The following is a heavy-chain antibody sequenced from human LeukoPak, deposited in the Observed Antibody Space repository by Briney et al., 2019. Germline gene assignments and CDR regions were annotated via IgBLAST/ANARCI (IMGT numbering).Heavy chain of an antibody. CDR3: ARDENYYQGSGSYDNWFDP. V-gene: IGHV4-4*07. D-gene: IGHD3-10*01. CDR2: IYTSGST. CDR1: GGSISSYY. J-gene: IGHJ5*02. Sequence: PSETLSLTCTVSGGSISSYYWSWIRQPAGKGLEWIARIYTSGSTNYNPSLKSRFTMSVDTSKNQFSLKLSSVTAADTAVYYCARDENYYQGSGSYDNWFDPWGQGTLVTVSS.